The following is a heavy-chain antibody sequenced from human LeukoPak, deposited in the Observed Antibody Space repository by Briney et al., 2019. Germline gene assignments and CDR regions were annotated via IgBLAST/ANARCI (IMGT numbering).Heavy chain of an antibody. CDR2: IKQDGSEK. Sequence: GGSLRLSCAASGFTFSSYWMSWVRQAPGKGLEWVANIKQDGSEKYYVDSVKGRFTISRDNAKNSLYLQMNSLRAEDTAVYYCAREDYSSSFGVDYWGQGTLVTVSS. CDR1: GFTFSSYW. J-gene: IGHJ4*02. CDR3: AREDYSSSFGVDY. D-gene: IGHD6-13*01. V-gene: IGHV3-7*01.